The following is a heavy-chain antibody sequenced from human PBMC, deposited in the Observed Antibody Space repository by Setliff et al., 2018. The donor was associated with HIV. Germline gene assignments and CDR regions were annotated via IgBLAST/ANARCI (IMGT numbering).Heavy chain of an antibody. D-gene: IGHD3-10*01. Sequence: PSETLSLTCTVSGGSISDSHWSWIRQPPGKGLEWIGYVYYSRTSSHENFFHTGTTKYNPSLESRVTISQDTSKNQFSLNLTPVTAADSAVYYCARLSGGMVPNYWGQGTLVTVSS. V-gene: IGHV4-59*08. CDR2: VYYSRTSSHENFFHTGTT. CDR3: ARLSGGMVPNY. CDR1: GGSISDSH. J-gene: IGHJ4*02.